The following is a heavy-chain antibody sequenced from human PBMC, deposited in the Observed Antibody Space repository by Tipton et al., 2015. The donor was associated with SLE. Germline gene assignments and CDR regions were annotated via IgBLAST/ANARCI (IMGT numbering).Heavy chain of an antibody. Sequence: TLSLTCTVSGGSISRSSFYWGWIRQPPGKRLEWIGSIHYSGSPYYNPSLTSRVTISVDTSKNQFSLKLTSLAAPDTALYYCARHEVSGIGFFQQWGQGTLVTVSS. J-gene: IGHJ1*01. CDR1: GGSISRSSFY. D-gene: IGHD6-19*01. V-gene: IGHV4-39*07. CDR3: ARHEVSGIGFFQQ. CDR2: IHYSGSP.